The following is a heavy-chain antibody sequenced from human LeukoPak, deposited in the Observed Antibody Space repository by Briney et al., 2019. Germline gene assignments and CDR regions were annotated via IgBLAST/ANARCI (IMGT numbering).Heavy chain of an antibody. J-gene: IGHJ3*02. V-gene: IGHV3-13*04. CDR3: ARGRYYDILTGYLPDAFDI. CDR2: IGPAGDT. CDR1: GFIFNNYD. Sequence: GGSLGLSCAASGFIFNNYDMHWVRQATGKGLKWFSGIGPAGDTYYPGSVKGRFTISRENAKNSLYLQMNSLRAGDTAVYFCARGRYYDILTGYLPDAFDIWGQGTMVTVSS. D-gene: IGHD3-9*01.